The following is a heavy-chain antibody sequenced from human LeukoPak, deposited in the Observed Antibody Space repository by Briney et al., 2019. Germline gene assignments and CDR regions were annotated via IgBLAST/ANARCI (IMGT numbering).Heavy chain of an antibody. Sequence: SETLSLTCSVSGGSISSFFWSWIRQPPGKGLEWIGSTHYSGDTKYNPSLKSRVSLSVDTSKQQFSLRLSSVTAADTAVYYCAGDLELERNRWNYFESWGQGTLVTVSS. J-gene: IGHJ4*02. CDR1: GGSISSFF. CDR2: THYSGDT. V-gene: IGHV4-59*01. D-gene: IGHD1-1*01. CDR3: AGDLELERNRWNYFES.